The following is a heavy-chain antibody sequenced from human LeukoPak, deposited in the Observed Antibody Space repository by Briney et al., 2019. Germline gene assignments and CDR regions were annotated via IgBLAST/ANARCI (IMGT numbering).Heavy chain of an antibody. D-gene: IGHD6-13*01. J-gene: IGHJ4*02. CDR2: ISSSGDST. V-gene: IGHV3-23*01. CDR3: AKSPHTAGGSWDYFDY. CDR1: GFTFSFYA. Sequence: GGSLRLSCAASGFTFSFYAMSWVRQAPGKGLEWVSAISSSGDSTYYTDSARGRFSISRDNSNNTLFLQMNSLRADDTAVYYCAKSPHTAGGSWDYFDYWGQGTLVTISS.